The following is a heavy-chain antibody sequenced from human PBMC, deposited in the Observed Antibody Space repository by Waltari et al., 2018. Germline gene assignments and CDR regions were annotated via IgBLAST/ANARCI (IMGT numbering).Heavy chain of an antibody. CDR2: IRKDYGV. D-gene: IGHD3-3*01. CDR3: ARWRGQQSEFDS. V-gene: IGHV3-7*03. J-gene: IGHJ4*02. Sequence: EVQLVESGGGLVQPGGSLRLSCAASGFSLTTYSMAWVRPAPGKGLEWVANIRKDYGVEYVDSVKGRFTISRDSAKNSRYLQMNSLRAEDTAMYYCARWRGQQSEFDSWGPGTLVTVSS. CDR1: GFSLTTYS.